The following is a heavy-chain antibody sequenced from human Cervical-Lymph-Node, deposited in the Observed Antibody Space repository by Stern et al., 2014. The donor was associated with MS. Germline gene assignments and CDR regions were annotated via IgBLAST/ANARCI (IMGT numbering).Heavy chain of an antibody. CDR2: IDDDGWTT. Sequence: VQLVESGGGLVHPGGSLRLSCAASGFTFSNYWMHWVRQAPGKELVWVSRIDDDGWTTSSADSVRGRFTISRDNTKNTLYLQMHSLRADDTAVYYCARGSGWDRAIDYWGQGTVVTVSS. V-gene: IGHV3-74*02. D-gene: IGHD6-19*01. J-gene: IGHJ4*02. CDR3: ARGSGWDRAIDY. CDR1: GFTFSNYW.